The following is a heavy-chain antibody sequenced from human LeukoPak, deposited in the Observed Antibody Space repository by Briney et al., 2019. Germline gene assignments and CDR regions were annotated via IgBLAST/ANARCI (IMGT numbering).Heavy chain of an antibody. J-gene: IGHJ5*02. Sequence: GESLKISCKGSGYIFTSFWIGWVRQLPGKGVEWMGIIYPGDSDTRYSPSFQGHVTISADKSISTAYLQWSSLKASDTAMYYCARLQWAGGGSSVERNWFDPWGQGTLVPVSS. V-gene: IGHV5-51*01. D-gene: IGHD2-15*01. CDR1: GYIFTSFW. CDR2: IYPGDSDT. CDR3: ARLQWAGGGSSVERNWFDP.